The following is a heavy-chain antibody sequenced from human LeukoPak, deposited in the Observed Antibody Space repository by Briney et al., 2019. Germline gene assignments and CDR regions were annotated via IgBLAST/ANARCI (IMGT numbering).Heavy chain of an antibody. V-gene: IGHV3-74*01. CDR1: GFTFSSYS. CDR3: ARERWLQFCDAFDI. D-gene: IGHD5-24*01. CDR2: INSDGSST. Sequence: PGGSLRLSCAASGFTFSSYSMNWVRQAPGKELVWVSRINSDGSSTSYADSVKGRFTISRDNAKNTLYLQMNSLRAEDTAVYYCARERWLQFCDAFDIWGQGTMVTVSS. J-gene: IGHJ3*02.